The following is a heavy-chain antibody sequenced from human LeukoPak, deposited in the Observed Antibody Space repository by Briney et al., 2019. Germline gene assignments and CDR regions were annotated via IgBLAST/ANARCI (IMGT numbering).Heavy chain of an antibody. V-gene: IGHV4-39*01. CDR3: GTAAAPTACDI. D-gene: IGHD2-2*01. CDR2: VYYSGST. CDR1: GGSISSFTYY. J-gene: IGHJ3*02. Sequence: SETLSLTCTVSGGSISSFTYYWGWIRQPPWKGLEWIGSVYYSGSTYYNPSLKSRVTISVDTSKSHFSLKLTSVTAADTAVYYCGTAAAPTACDIWGQGTMVTVSS.